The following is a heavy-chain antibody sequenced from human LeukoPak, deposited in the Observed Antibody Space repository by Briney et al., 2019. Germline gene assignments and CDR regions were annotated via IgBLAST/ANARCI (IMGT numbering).Heavy chain of an antibody. D-gene: IGHD6-19*01. Sequence: SETLSLTCAVSGYSLSTNYYWGWIRQPPGKGLDWIGNIYHSGSTYYNPSLKGRVTLSVDTSKNQFSLKLSSVTAADTAVYYCAREQSSGWYLGAFDIWGHGTMVTVSS. CDR1: GYSLSTNYY. CDR3: AREQSSGWYLGAFDI. CDR2: IYHSGST. V-gene: IGHV4-38-2*02. J-gene: IGHJ3*02.